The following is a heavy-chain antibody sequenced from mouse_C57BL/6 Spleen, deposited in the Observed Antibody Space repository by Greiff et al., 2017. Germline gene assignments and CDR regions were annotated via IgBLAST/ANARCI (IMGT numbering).Heavy chain of an antibody. CDR3: ARYAQATGGNYFDY. CDR1: GYTFTSYG. J-gene: IGHJ2*01. Sequence: QVQLQQSGAELARPGASVKLSCKASGYTFTSYGISWVKQRTGQGLEWIGEIYPRSGNTYYNEKFKGKATLTADKSSSTAYMELRSLTSEDSAVYFCARYAQATGGNYFDYWGQGTTLTVSS. V-gene: IGHV1-81*01. CDR2: IYPRSGNT. D-gene: IGHD3-2*02.